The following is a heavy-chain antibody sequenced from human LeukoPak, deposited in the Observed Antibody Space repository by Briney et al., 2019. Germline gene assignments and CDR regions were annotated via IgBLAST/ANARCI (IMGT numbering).Heavy chain of an antibody. CDR1: GFTFSSYS. Sequence: GGSLRLSCAASGFTFSSYSMSWVRQSPGKALEWVSSVSASGLSTHYADSVKGRFTISRDNSKNTLYLQMNSLTADDTALYYCARRKVGPTNYYYGVDVWGQGTTVTVSS. J-gene: IGHJ6*02. CDR3: ARRKVGPTNYYYGVDV. CDR2: VSASGLST. D-gene: IGHD1-26*01. V-gene: IGHV3-23*01.